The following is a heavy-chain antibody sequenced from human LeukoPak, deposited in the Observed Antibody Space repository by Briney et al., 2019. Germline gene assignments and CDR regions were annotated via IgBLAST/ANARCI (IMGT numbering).Heavy chain of an antibody. V-gene: IGHV4-59*08. CDR3: ARLFGLDTAYAGYFQH. J-gene: IGHJ1*01. CDR2: INYSGNT. Sequence: PWETLSLTCTISDGSINSYYWSWIRQPPGKGLEWIAYINYSGNTHYSPSLKSRVTISVDTSKNQFSLKLTSVTAADTAVYYCARLFGLDTAYAGYFQHWGQSTLVTVSS. CDR1: DGSINSYY. D-gene: IGHD3/OR15-3a*01.